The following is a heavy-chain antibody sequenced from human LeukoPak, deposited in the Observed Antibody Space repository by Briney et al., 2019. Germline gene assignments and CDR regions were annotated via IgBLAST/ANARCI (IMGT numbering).Heavy chain of an antibody. CDR2: IKQDGSEK. Sequence: GGSLRLSCAASGFTFSSYWMSWVRQAPGKGLEWVANIKQDGSEKYYVDSVKGRFTISRDNSKNTLYLQMNSLRAEDTAVYYCASLYDSSGRDAFDIWGQGTMVTVSS. V-gene: IGHV3-7*01. CDR3: ASLYDSSGRDAFDI. D-gene: IGHD3-22*01. CDR1: GFTFSSYW. J-gene: IGHJ3*02.